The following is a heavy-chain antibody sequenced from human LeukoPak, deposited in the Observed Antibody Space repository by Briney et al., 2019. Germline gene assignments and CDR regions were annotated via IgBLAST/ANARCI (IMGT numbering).Heavy chain of an antibody. CDR2: IDPNSGVT. V-gene: IGHV1-2*06. J-gene: IGHJ4*02. CDR3: ATNPNSYGPDY. Sequence: ASVKVSCKASGYTFTGRYMHWVRQAPGQGLEWMGRIDPNSGVTNLAQKFQGRVTMTRDTSVCTAYMELSGLGSDDTAVYYCATNPNSYGPDYWGQGTLVTVSS. D-gene: IGHD5-18*01. CDR1: GYTFTGRY.